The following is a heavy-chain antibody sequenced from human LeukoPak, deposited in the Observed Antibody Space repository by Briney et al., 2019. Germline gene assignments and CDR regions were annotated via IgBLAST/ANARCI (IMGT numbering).Heavy chain of an antibody. V-gene: IGHV3-48*04. D-gene: IGHD5-12*01. CDR2: ISGSSGTI. CDR3: ARERGGFGGYLPYYYLDV. Sequence: GGSLRLSCAGTGFSFSNFGMNWVRQAPGKGLECVSFISGSSGTIYYAGSVKGRFTISRDNTKNSLYLQMNSLRAEDTAIYYCARERGGFGGYLPYYYLDVWGKGTTVTVSS. J-gene: IGHJ6*03. CDR1: GFSFSNFG.